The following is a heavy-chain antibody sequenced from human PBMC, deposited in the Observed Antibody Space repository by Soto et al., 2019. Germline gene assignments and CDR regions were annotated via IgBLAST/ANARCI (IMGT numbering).Heavy chain of an antibody. V-gene: IGHV4-34*01. J-gene: IGHJ6*02. CDR2: INHSGST. CDR1: GGSFSGYY. CDR3: ARRPTVTTNYYGMDV. D-gene: IGHD4-17*01. Sequence: PSETLSLTCAVYGGSFSGYYWSWIRQPPGKGLEWIGEINHSGSTNYNPSLKSRVTISVDTSKNQFSLKLSSVTAADTAVYYCARRPTVTTNYYGMDVWGQGTTVTVSS.